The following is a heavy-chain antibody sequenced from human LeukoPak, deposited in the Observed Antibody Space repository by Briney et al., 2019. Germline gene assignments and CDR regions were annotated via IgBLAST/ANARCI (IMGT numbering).Heavy chain of an antibody. D-gene: IGHD3-3*01. J-gene: IGHJ5*02. V-gene: IGHV4-59*10. CDR2: IYTSGST. CDR3: ARVIYDFWSGYENWFDP. Sequence: PSETLSLTCAVYGGSYSGYYWSWIRQCAGKGLEWIGRIYTSGSTNYNPSLKSRVTISVDTSKNQFSLKLSSVTAADTAVYYCARVIYDFWSGYENWFDPWGQGTLVTASS. CDR1: GGSYSGYY.